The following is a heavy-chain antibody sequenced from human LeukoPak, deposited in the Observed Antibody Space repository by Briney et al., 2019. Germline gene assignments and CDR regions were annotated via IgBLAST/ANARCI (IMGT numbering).Heavy chain of an antibody. Sequence: GGSLRLSCAASGFTFNNYWMWWVRQASGKGLEWVANIDPHGNDKYYPDSVKGRFTISRDNAKNLLFLHMNSLRAEDTAVYYCARVYTSTWYLGYLHMDVWGKGTTVTVSS. D-gene: IGHD6-13*01. CDR3: ARVYTSTWYLGYLHMDV. J-gene: IGHJ6*03. CDR2: IDPHGNDK. CDR1: GFTFNNYW. V-gene: IGHV3-7*01.